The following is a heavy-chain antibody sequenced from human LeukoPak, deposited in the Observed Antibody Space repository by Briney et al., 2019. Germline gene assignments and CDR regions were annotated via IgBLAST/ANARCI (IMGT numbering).Heavy chain of an antibody. V-gene: IGHV3-49*05. CDR1: GLVFGDFA. Sequence: KTGGSLRLSCTGSGLVFGDFALSWFRQAPGKGLEWVGFIANKLHGGRVEYAASVKGRFTISRDDSRRIAYLEMNSLRTEDTAVYYCSRDSHGYRPDTGFGVWGQGTTVIVSS. D-gene: IGHD5-24*01. CDR3: SRDSHGYRPDTGFGV. CDR2: IANKLHGGRV. J-gene: IGHJ6*02.